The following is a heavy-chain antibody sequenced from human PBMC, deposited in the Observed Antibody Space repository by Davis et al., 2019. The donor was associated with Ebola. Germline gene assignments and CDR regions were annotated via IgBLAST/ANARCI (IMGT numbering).Heavy chain of an antibody. Sequence: PSETLSLTCTVSGGSVSSSSHYWPWVRQPPGKGLEWIGLMYSSGTTYYNPSLQSRVTISRDTSTNQFSLELRSVTAADTAVYYCARRTLAAAGSLNAGKIDYWGQGTLVTVSS. V-gene: IGHV4-39*01. CDR1: GGSVSSSSHY. CDR2: MYSSGTT. D-gene: IGHD6-13*01. J-gene: IGHJ4*02. CDR3: ARRTLAAAGSLNAGKIDY.